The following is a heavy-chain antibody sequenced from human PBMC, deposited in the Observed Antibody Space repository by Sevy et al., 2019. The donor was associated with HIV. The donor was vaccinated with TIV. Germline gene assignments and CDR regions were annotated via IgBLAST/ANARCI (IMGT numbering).Heavy chain of an antibody. Sequence: QSQTLSLTCAISGDSVSSNSAAWNGIRQSPSRGLEWLGRTYYRSKWYNDYAVSVKSRITINPETSKNQFSLQLNSVTPEDTAVYYCARDGAVAGDYFDYWGQGTLVTVSS. CDR3: ARDGAVAGDYFDY. J-gene: IGHJ4*02. CDR2: TYYRSKWYN. CDR1: GDSVSSNSAA. D-gene: IGHD6-19*01. V-gene: IGHV6-1*01.